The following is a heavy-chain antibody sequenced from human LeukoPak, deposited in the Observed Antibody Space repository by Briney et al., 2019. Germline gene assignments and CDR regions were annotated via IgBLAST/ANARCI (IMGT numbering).Heavy chain of an antibody. D-gene: IGHD6-13*01. J-gene: IGHJ3*02. V-gene: IGHV3-9*01. Sequence: QPGGSLRLSCAASGFTFYDYAMHWVRQAPGKGVEWVSGISWNSGSIGYADSVKGRFTISRDNSKNTLYLQMNSLRAEDTAVYYCARDNPPYSSSWYGFDIWGQGTMVTVSS. CDR2: ISWNSGSI. CDR3: ARDNPPYSSSWYGFDI. CDR1: GFTFYDYA.